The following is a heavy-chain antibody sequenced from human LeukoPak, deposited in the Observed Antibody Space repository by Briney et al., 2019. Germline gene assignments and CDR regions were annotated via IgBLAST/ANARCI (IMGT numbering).Heavy chain of an antibody. D-gene: IGHD3-10*01. J-gene: IGHJ4*02. CDR1: GGSISSSSYY. V-gene: IGHV4-39*01. CDR3: ARHTYLLWFGEVAFDY. Sequence: SETLSLTCTVSGGSISSSSYYWGWIRQPPGKGLEWIGSIYYSWSTYYNPSLKSRVTISVDTSKNQFSLKLSSVTAADTAVYYCARHTYLLWFGEVAFDYWGQGTLVTVSS. CDR2: IYYSWST.